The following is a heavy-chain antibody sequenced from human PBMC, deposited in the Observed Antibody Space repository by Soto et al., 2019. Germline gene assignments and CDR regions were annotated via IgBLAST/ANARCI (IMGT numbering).Heavy chain of an antibody. Sequence: SETLSLTCTVSGGSISSGGYYWSWIRQHPGKGLEWIGYIYYSGSTYYNPSLKSRVTISVDTSKNQFSLKLSSVTAADTAVYYCATYSSSSGGIFDYWGQGTLVTVSS. D-gene: IGHD6-6*01. J-gene: IGHJ4*02. CDR2: IYYSGST. CDR1: GGSISSGGYY. CDR3: ATYSSSSGGIFDY. V-gene: IGHV4-31*03.